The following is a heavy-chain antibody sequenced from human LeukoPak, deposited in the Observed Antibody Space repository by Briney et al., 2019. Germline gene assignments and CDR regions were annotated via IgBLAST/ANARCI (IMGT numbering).Heavy chain of an antibody. J-gene: IGHJ4*02. CDR3: ARVGDYDFWSGYYYFDY. CDR1: GGSISSYY. Sequence: SETLSLTCTVSGGSISSYYWSWIRQPAGKGLEWIGRIYTSGSTNYNPSLKSRVTMSVDTSKNQFSLKLSSVTAADTAVYYCARVGDYDFWSGYYYFDYWGQGTLVTVSS. V-gene: IGHV4-4*07. D-gene: IGHD3-3*01. CDR2: IYTSGST.